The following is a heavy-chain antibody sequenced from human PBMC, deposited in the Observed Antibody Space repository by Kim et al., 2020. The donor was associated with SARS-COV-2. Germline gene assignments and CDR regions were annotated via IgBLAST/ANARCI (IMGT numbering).Heavy chain of an antibody. CDR1: GYTFTGYY. V-gene: IGHV1-2*06. CDR3: AGEIAVAGNVGY. Sequence: ASVKVSCKASGYTFTGYYMHWVRQAPGQGLEWMGRINPNSGGTNYAQKFQGRVTMTRDTSISTAYMELSRLRSDDTAVYYCAGEIAVAGNVGYWGQGTLVTVSS. J-gene: IGHJ4*02. CDR2: INPNSGGT. D-gene: IGHD6-19*01.